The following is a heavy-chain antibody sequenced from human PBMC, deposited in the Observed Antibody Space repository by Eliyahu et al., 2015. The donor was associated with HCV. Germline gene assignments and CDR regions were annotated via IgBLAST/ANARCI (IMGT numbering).Heavy chain of an antibody. D-gene: IGHD3-10*01. CDR3: AKDLLRGLVRNYYFDY. J-gene: IGHJ4*02. CDR2: ISYDGSNK. V-gene: IGHV3-30*18. Sequence: QVQLVESGGGVVQPGRSLXLSCAAXGFTFSXYGRHWVRQAPGKGLEWVAVISYDGSNKYYADSVKGRFTISRDNSKNTLFLQMNSLRAEDTAVYYCAKDLLRGLVRNYYFDYWGQGTLVTVSS. CDR1: GFTFSXYG.